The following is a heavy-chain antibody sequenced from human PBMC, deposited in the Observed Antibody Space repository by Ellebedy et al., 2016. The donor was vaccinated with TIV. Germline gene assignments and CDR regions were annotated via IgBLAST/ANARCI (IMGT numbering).Heavy chain of an antibody. CDR2: IYRAGNT. J-gene: IGHJ4*02. CDR1: GFSLSTNY. Sequence: GGSLRLSCVVPGFSLSTNYMSRVRQAPGKGLEWVSIIYRAGNTYYADSVKGRFTISRDTSKNTVFLQMNSLRAEDTAVYYCARVDLGLAFDYWGRGTLVTVSS. CDR3: ARVDLGLAFDY. V-gene: IGHV3-53*01. D-gene: IGHD3/OR15-3a*01.